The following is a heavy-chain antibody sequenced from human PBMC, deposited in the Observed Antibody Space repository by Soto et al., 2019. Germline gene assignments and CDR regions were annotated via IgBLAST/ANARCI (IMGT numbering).Heavy chain of an antibody. J-gene: IGHJ4*01. D-gene: IGHD4-4*01. CDR1: GFTFSNYA. CDR3: AREGVTNYTDYYFDL. CDR2: ISGSGGTT. Sequence: GGSLRLSCAASGFTFSNYAMSWVRQAPGKGLEWVSIISGSGGTTYHADSVKDRFTISRDNSKNTLFLQMNSLRAEDTAVYYCAREGVTNYTDYYFDLWGHGALVTVSS. V-gene: IGHV3-23*01.